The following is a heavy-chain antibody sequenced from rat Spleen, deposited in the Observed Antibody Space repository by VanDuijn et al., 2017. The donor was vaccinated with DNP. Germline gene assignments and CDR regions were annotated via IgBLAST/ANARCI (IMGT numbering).Heavy chain of an antibody. CDR2: ISYSGST. D-gene: IGHD4-4*01. CDR3: SVAGFGVY. Sequence: EVQLQESGPGLVKPSQSLSLTCSVTAYSITTNYWGWIRKFPGNKMEWVGHISYSGSTSYNPSLKSRISITRDTSKNQFFLHLNPVTTEDTATYYCSVAGFGVYWGQGVMVTVSS. J-gene: IGHJ2*01. CDR1: AYSITTNY. V-gene: IGHV3-1*01.